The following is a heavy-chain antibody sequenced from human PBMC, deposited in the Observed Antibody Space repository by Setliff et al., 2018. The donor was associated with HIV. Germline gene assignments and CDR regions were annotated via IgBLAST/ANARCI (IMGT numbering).Heavy chain of an antibody. CDR2: INPNSGGT. CDR1: GYSFTGYH. J-gene: IGHJ6*03. D-gene: IGHD1-1*01. Sequence: ASVKVSCKASGYSFTGYHVHWVRQAPGQGLEWMGRINPNSGGTNYAQKFQGRVTMTRDTSISTAYMELSRLTSDDAAVYFCARDSRWTTGDYYYYNYMDVWGKGTTVTVSS. CDR3: ARDSRWTTGDYYYYNYMDV. V-gene: IGHV1-2*06.